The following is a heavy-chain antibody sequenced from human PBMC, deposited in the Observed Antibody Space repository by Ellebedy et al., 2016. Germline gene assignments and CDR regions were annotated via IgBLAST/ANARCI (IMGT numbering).Heavy chain of an antibody. V-gene: IGHV5-51*01. D-gene: IGHD3-9*01. J-gene: IGHJ5*02. CDR3: ARTDIKYYDILTGPLCP. CDR1: GYSFTSYW. CDR2: IYPGDSDT. Sequence: ASVKVSCKGSGYSFTSYWIGWVRQMPGKGLEWMGIIYPGDSDTRYSPSFQGQVTISADKSISTAYLQWSSLKASDTAMYYCARTDIKYYDILTGPLCPWGQGTLVTVSS.